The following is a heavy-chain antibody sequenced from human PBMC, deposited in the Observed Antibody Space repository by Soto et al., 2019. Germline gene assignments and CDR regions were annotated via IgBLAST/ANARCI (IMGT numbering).Heavy chain of an antibody. CDR3: ARDSLDSAGHRHVGQDY. V-gene: IGHV3-7*01. Sequence: EVQLVESGGGLVQPGGSLRLSCVASGFTLSGYWMSWVRQAPGKGLEWVANIKQDVSEIFYVDSVKGRFTISRDNAKNSLYLQMDSLRAEDMAVYYCARDSLDSAGHRHVGQDYWGQGTLVTVSS. D-gene: IGHD1-26*01. CDR2: IKQDVSEI. CDR1: GFTLSGYW. J-gene: IGHJ4*02.